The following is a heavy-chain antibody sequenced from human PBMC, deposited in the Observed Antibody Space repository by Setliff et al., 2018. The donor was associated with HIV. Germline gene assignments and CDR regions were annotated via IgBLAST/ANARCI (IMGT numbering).Heavy chain of an antibody. J-gene: IGHJ6*03. CDR3: NIYYYYYMDV. V-gene: IGHV4-34*01. Sequence: SETLSLTCAVYGGSFSAYYWTWIRQPPGKGLEWVGSIYYNGNTFYNQSLQSRVTISLDTSKNQFSLKLGSVTAADTAVYYCNIYYYYYMDVWGKGTTVTVSS. CDR2: IYYNGNT. CDR1: GGSFSAYY.